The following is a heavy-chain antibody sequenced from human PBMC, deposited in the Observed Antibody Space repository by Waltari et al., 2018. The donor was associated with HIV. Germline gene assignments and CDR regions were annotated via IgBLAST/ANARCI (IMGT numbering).Heavy chain of an antibody. J-gene: IGHJ6*02. D-gene: IGHD6-13*01. V-gene: IGHV3-74*01. CDR2: INSDGSRT. CDR3: ASGYSSSWRSDYYYYGMDV. CDR1: GFTFSSYW. Sequence: EVQLVESGGGLVQPGGSLRLSCAASGFTFSSYWMHWVRQAPGKGLVWVARINSDGSRTSYADSVKGRFTITRDNAKNTLYLQMNSLRAEDTAVYYGASGYSSSWRSDYYYYGMDVWGQGTTVTVSS.